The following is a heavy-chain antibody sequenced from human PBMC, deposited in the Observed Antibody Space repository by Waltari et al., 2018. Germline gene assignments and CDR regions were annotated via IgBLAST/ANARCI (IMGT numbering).Heavy chain of an antibody. CDR3: ARLSGYSSSYYDY. CDR1: GGSISSSSYY. D-gene: IGHD6-13*01. J-gene: IGHJ4*02. CDR2: IYYSGST. V-gene: IGHV4-39*01. Sequence: QLQLQESGPGLVKPSETLSLTCTVSGGSISSSSYYWGWIRQPPGKGLEWIGSIYYSGSTYYNPSLKSRVTISVDTSKNQFSLKLSSVTAADTAVYYCARLSGYSSSYYDYWGQGTLVNVSS.